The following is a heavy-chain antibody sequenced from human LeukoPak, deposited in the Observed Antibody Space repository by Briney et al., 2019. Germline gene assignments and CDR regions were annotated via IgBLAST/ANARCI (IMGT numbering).Heavy chain of an antibody. Sequence: SGPTLVNPTQTFTRTCTFSGFSLSTSGVGVRWIRQPPGNSLDWLALIYWNDDKRYSPSLKSRLTITKDTSKNQVVLTMTNMDPVDTGTYYCTHWVPAVAHFDYWGQGTLVTVSS. CDR1: GFSLSTSGVG. CDR3: THWVPAVAHFDY. CDR2: IYWNDDK. D-gene: IGHD6-19*01. V-gene: IGHV2-5*01. J-gene: IGHJ4*02.